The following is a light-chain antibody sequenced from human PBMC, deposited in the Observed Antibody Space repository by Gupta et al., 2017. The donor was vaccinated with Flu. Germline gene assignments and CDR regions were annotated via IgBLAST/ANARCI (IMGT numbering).Light chain of an antibody. CDR2: GNT. V-gene: IGLV1-40*01. CDR3: QSYDSSLSGPWV. J-gene: IGLJ3*02. Sequence: QSVLTQPPSVSGAPRQRVTISCAGSSSNIGADYDVHWYQQLPGKAPKLLIYGNTNRPSGVPDRFSCSKSGTSASLAITGLQAEDEADYYCQSYDSSLSGPWVFGGGTKLTVL. CDR1: SSNIGADYD.